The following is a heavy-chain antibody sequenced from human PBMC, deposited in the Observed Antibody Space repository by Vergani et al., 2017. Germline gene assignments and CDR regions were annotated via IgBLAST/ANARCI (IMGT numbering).Heavy chain of an antibody. CDR1: GYTFTSYA. CDR2: INAGNGNT. CDR3: ARDGNSSPPGGY. J-gene: IGHJ4*02. D-gene: IGHD6-6*01. Sequence: QVQLVQSGAEVKKPGASVKVSCKASGYTFTSYAMHWVRQAPGQRLEWMGWINAGNGNTKYSQKFQGRVTITRDTSASTAYMELSSLRSDDTAVYYCARDGNSSPPGGYWGQGTLVTVSS. V-gene: IGHV1-3*01.